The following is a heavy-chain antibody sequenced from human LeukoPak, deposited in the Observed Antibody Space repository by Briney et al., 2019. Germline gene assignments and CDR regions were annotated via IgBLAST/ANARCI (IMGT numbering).Heavy chain of an antibody. Sequence: SQTLSLTCTVSGGSISSGDYYWSWIRQPPGKGLEWIGYIYYSGSTYYNPSLKSRVTISLDTSKNQLSPKLSSVTAADTAVYYCARVTIFGVRNFDYWGQGTLVTVSS. D-gene: IGHD3-3*01. J-gene: IGHJ4*02. CDR1: GGSISSGDYY. V-gene: IGHV4-30-4*08. CDR3: ARVTIFGVRNFDY. CDR2: IYYSGST.